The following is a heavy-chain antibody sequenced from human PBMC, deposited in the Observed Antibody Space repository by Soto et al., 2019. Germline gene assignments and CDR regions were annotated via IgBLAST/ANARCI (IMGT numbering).Heavy chain of an antibody. CDR1: GFTFSRFE. CDR3: PSAAWFPYLSFY. D-gene: IGHD3-10*01. V-gene: IGHV3-48*03. CDR2: ISSSGSTA. J-gene: IGHJ4*02. Sequence: EVQLVESGGGLVQPGGSLRLSCAASGFTFSRFELHWVRQAPGKGLEWISYISSSGSTAYYASSVEGRFTISRDNPNNSVYLQMDSLRAEATALYYCPSAAWFPYLSFYWGQGALVTVSS.